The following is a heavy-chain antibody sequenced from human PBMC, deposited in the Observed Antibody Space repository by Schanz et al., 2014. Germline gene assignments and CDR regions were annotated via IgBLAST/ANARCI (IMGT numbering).Heavy chain of an antibody. V-gene: IGHV3-20*01. J-gene: IGHJ4*02. CDR1: GFTFSSYA. CDR3: KRDISYVSESYYKGFGY. Sequence: EVQLLESGGGLVQPGGSLRLSCAASGFTFSSYAMSWVRQAPGKGLEWVSAINWSDGSTGYADSVKGRFTISRYNGKNSLYLQMNSLRAEDTALYDYKRDISYVSESYYKGFGYWGQGALVTVSS. D-gene: IGHD3-10*01. CDR2: INWSDGST.